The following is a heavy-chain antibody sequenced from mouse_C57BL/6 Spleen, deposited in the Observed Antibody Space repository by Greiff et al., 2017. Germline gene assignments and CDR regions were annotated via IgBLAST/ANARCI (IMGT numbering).Heavy chain of an antibody. Sequence: QVQLKQPGAELVKPGASVKLSCKASGYTFTSYWMHWVKQRPGQGLEWIGMIHPNSGSTNYNEKFKSKATLTVDKSSSTAYMQRSSLTSEDPAVYYCARWEYYGSHWGQGTLVTVSA. D-gene: IGHD1-1*01. V-gene: IGHV1-64*01. CDR2: IHPNSGST. CDR3: ARWEYYGSH. J-gene: IGHJ3*01. CDR1: GYTFTSYW.